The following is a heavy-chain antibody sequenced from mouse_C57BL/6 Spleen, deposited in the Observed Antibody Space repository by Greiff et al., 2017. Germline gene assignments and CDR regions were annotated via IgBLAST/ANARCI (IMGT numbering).Heavy chain of an antibody. CDR3: ARSHAY. Sequence: VQLQQPGAELVKPGASVKLSCKASGYTFTSYWMQWVQQRPGQGLEWIGEIDPSDSYTNYNQKFKGKATLTVDTSSSTAYMQLSSLTSEDSAVYYCARSHAYWGQGTTLTVSS. CDR2: IDPSDSYT. V-gene: IGHV1-50*01. J-gene: IGHJ2*01. CDR1: GYTFTSYW.